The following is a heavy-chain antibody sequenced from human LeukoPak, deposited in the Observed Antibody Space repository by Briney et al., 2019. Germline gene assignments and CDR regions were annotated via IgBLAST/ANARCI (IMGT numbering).Heavy chain of an antibody. D-gene: IGHD1-26*01. J-gene: IGHJ4*02. CDR2: IHYSGSN. CDR1: GGSVTSYY. CDR3: ARHGTVSSGSYFDY. Sequence: SETLSLTCSVSGGSVTSYYWSWIRQPPGKGLEWIGHIHYSGSNNYNPSLKSRVTMFVEKSKNQTSLRLSSVTAADTAVYYCARHGTVSSGSYFDYWGQGTQVTLS. V-gene: IGHV4-59*08.